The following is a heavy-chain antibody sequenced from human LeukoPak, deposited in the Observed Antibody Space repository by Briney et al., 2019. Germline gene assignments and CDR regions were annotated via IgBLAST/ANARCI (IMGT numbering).Heavy chain of an antibody. V-gene: IGHV4-39*07. D-gene: IGHD6-13*01. CDR1: GGSISSSSYY. CDR2: IYYSGST. CDR3: AREEHGQLFQH. J-gene: IGHJ1*01. Sequence: SETLSLTCTVSGGSISSSSYYWGWIRQPPGKGLEWIGSIYYSGSTYYNPSLKSRVTISVDTSKNQFSLKLSSVTAADTAVYYCAREEHGQLFQHWGQGTLVTVSS.